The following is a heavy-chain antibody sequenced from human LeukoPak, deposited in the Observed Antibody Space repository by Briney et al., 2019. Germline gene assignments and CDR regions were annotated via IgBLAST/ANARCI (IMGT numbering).Heavy chain of an antibody. D-gene: IGHD5-12*01. V-gene: IGHV4-39*07. CDR2: IYYSGCT. CDR1: GGSLSSSSYH. J-gene: IGHJ3*02. CDR3: ARDHEDIVATIWGEGLNI. Sequence: SETLSLTRTVSGGSLSSSSYHWVWIRQPPGRGREGIGSIYYSGCTYYHTSLKSRVTISVDTSKSQFSLNLSSVTAADTAVYYCARDHEDIVATIWGEGLNIWVQGTVVTVSS.